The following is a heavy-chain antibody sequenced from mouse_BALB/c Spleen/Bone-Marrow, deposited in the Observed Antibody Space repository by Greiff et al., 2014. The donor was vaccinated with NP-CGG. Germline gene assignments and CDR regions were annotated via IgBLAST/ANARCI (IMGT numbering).Heavy chain of an antibody. CDR1: GYSFTGYY. Sequence: VQLKESGPELVKPGASVKISYKASGYSFTGYYIHWVKQSHVKSLEWIGRINPYNGATDYNQHFKDKATLTVDKSSSTAYMELHSLTSEDSAVYYCTKNYRYDGALDYWGQGTSVTVSS. CDR2: INPYNGAT. J-gene: IGHJ4*01. D-gene: IGHD2-14*01. V-gene: IGHV1-31*01. CDR3: TKNYRYDGALDY.